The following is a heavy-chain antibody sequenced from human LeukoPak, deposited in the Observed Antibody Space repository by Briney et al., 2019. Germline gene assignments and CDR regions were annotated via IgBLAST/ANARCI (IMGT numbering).Heavy chain of an antibody. D-gene: IGHD2-15*01. V-gene: IGHV1-2*02. Sequence: ASVKVSCEASGYTFTDYYMHWMRQAPGQGLEWMGWINPNSGGTEYTQNFQGRVTMTRDTSISTAYVELSRLRSDDTAVYYCARGSGVAGDLKRPLDHWGQGTLVTVSS. CDR3: ARGSGVAGDLKRPLDH. J-gene: IGHJ5*02. CDR2: INPNSGGT. CDR1: GYTFTDYY.